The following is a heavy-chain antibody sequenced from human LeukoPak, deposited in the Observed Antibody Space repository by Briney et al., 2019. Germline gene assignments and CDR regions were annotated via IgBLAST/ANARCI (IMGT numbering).Heavy chain of an antibody. V-gene: IGHV4-59*12. J-gene: IGHJ4*02. CDR2: IYFSGST. CDR3: ARDSRDYFFYY. CDR1: GGSISNYY. Sequence: SETLSLTCTVSGGSISNYYWSWIRQPPGKGLEWIGYIYFSGSTDYNPSLKSRVTISVDTSKNQFSLKLSSVTAADTAVYYCARDSRDYFFYYWGQGTLVTVSS.